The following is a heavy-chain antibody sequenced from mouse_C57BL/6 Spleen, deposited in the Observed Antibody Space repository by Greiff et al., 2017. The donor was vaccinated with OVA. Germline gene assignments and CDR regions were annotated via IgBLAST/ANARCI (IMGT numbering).Heavy chain of an antibody. Sequence: QVQLQQPGAELVKPGASVKLSCKASGYTFTSYWMHWVKQRPGQGLEWIGMIHPNSGSTNYNEKFKSKATLTVDKSSSTAYMQLSSRTSEDSAVYYCASWGPSGDYWGQGTTLTVSS. CDR3: ASWGPSGDY. J-gene: IGHJ2*01. V-gene: IGHV1-64*01. CDR2: IHPNSGST. CDR1: GYTFTSYW.